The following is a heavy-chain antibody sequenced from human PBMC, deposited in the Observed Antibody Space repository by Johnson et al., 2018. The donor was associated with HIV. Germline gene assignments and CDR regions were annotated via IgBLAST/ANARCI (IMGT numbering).Heavy chain of an antibody. CDR3: ANPTGSDAFDI. Sequence: QVQLVESGGGVVQPGGSLRLSCAASGFTFSNYGMHWVRQAPGKGLEWVAFIRYDESNKYYADSLKGRFTISRDNSKNTLYLQMNSLRAEDTAVNYCANPTGSDAFDIWGQETMVTVS. CDR2: IRYDESNK. CDR1: GFTFSNYG. V-gene: IGHV3-30*02. J-gene: IGHJ3*02. D-gene: IGHD1-1*01.